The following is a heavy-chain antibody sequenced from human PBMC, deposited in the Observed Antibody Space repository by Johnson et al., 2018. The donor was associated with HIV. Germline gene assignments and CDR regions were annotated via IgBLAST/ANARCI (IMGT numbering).Heavy chain of an antibody. Sequence: QVQLVESGGGVVQPGGSLRLSCAASGFTFSNYGMHWVRQAPGKGLEWVAFIRHDGSKKYYADSVKGRFTISRDNSKNTLFLQRNSLRAEDTAVYYCAKEPLVRGVNAFDIWGQGTMVTVSS. D-gene: IGHD3-10*01. CDR2: IRHDGSKK. J-gene: IGHJ3*02. CDR3: AKEPLVRGVNAFDI. V-gene: IGHV3-30*02. CDR1: GFTFSNYG.